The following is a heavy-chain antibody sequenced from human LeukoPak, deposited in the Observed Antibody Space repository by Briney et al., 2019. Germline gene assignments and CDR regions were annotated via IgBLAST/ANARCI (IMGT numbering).Heavy chain of an antibody. CDR2: ISRSSSTI. V-gene: IGHV3-48*01. CDR1: GFTFSSYR. J-gene: IGHJ5*02. CDR3: AREGSTSSEVDWFHP. Sequence: PGGSLRLSCAASGFTFSSYRMNWVRQAPGKGMEWVAYISRSSSTIYFSASVKGRFTISRDNAKNSLYLRMNSLRAEHTAVYYCAREGSTSSEVDWFHPWGQGTLVTVSS. D-gene: IGHD2-2*01.